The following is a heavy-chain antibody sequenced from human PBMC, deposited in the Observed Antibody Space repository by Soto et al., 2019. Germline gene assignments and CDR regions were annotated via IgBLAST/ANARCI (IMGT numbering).Heavy chain of an antibody. CDR2: IKSKTDGGTT. D-gene: IGHD4-17*01. V-gene: IGHV3-15*01. Sequence: PGGSLRLSCAASGFTFSNAWMSWVRQAPGKGLEWVGRIKSKTDGGTTDYAAPVKGRFTISRDDSKNTLYLQMNSLKTEDTAVYYCTTFLYGDYHIYYFDYWGQGTLVTVSS. CDR1: GFTFSNAW. CDR3: TTFLYGDYHIYYFDY. J-gene: IGHJ4*02.